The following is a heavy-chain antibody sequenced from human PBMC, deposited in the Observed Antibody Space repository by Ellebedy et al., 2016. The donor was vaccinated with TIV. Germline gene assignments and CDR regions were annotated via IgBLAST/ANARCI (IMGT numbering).Heavy chain of an antibody. D-gene: IGHD2-2*01. J-gene: IGHJ6*02. Sequence: PGGSLRLSCAASGFTFSSYGMHWVRQAPGKGLEWVAVISYDGSNKYYADSVKGRFTISRDNSKNTLYLQMNSLRAEDTAVYYCASGGCSSTSCYWIRYYYYGMDVWGQGTTVTVSS. CDR2: ISYDGSNK. V-gene: IGHV3-30*03. CDR1: GFTFSSYG. CDR3: ASGGCSSTSCYWIRYYYYGMDV.